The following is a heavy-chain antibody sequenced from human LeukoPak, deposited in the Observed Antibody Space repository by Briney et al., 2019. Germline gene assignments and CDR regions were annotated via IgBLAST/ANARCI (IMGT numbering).Heavy chain of an antibody. D-gene: IGHD3-22*01. CDR3: AREESDYDSSGYYLDAFDI. V-gene: IGHV6-1*01. J-gene: IGHJ3*02. CDR2: TYYRSKWYN. CDR1: GDSVSSNSAA. Sequence: SQTLSLTCAISGDSVSSNSAAWNWIRQSPSRGLEWLGRTYYRSKWYNDYAVSVKSRITINPDTSKNQFSLQLNPVTPEDTAVYYCAREESDYDSSGYYLDAFDIWGQGTMVTVSS.